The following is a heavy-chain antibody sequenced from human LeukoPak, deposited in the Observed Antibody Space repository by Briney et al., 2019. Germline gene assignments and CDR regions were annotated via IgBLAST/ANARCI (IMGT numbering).Heavy chain of an antibody. CDR3: ARTCIGGITMVRGVKDYYYYYYMDV. Sequence: ASETLSLTCAVYGGSFSGYYWSWIRQPPGKGLEWIGEINHSGSTNYNPSLKSRVTISVDTSKNQFSLKLSSVTAADTAVYYCARTCIGGITMVRGVKDYYYYYYMDVWGKGTTVTISS. J-gene: IGHJ6*03. CDR1: GGSFSGYY. D-gene: IGHD3-10*01. V-gene: IGHV4-34*01. CDR2: INHSGST.